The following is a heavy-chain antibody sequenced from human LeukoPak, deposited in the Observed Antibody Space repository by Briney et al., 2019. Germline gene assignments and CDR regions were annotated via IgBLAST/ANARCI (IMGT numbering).Heavy chain of an antibody. CDR3: ASRPAGSTWYGVFDY. J-gene: IGHJ4*02. Sequence: AETLSLTCTVSGGSITSHYWSWIRQPPGKGLEWIGYIFNGGTTNYNPSLKSRVTMSLDTSRDQFSLRLSSVTAADTAIYYCASRPAGSTWYGVFDYWSQGTLVTVSS. V-gene: IGHV4-59*11. CDR2: IFNGGTT. D-gene: IGHD6-13*01. CDR1: GGSITSHY.